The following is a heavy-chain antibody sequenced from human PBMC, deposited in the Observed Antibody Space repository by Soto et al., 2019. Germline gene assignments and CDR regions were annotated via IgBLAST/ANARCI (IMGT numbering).Heavy chain of an antibody. Sequence: QVQLVQSGAEVKKPGASVKVSCKASGYTFTDYYMHWVRQAPGQGLEWMGWINPNSGGTKYAQKFQGRVTVTRDTSISTAYMELSRLRSEDTAVYYCARDRVVATIRGMDVWGQGTTVTVSS. J-gene: IGHJ6*02. CDR1: GYTFTDYY. CDR2: INPNSGGT. V-gene: IGHV1-2*02. CDR3: ARDRVVATIRGMDV. D-gene: IGHD5-12*01.